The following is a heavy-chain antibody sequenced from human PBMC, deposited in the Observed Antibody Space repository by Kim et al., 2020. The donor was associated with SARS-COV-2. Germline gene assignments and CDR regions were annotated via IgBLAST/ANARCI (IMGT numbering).Heavy chain of an antibody. J-gene: IGHJ4*02. V-gene: IGHV4-34*01. D-gene: IGHD2-15*01. Sequence: SETLSLTCAVYGGSFSGYYWSWIRQPPGKGLEWIGEIDQSGSTNYNPSLKSRVTISIDTSKNELKLTSVTAADTAVYYCARGPRYCNGGSCYSRPPFYWGQGTLVTVSS. CDR3: ARGPRYCNGGSCYSRPPFY. CDR1: GGSFSGYY. CDR2: IDQSGST.